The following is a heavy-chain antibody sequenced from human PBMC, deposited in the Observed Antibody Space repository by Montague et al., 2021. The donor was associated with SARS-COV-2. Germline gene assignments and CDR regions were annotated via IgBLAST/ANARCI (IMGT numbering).Heavy chain of an antibody. CDR1: GGSFSAHW. CDR3: VRQGWDSWVLGW. V-gene: IGHV4-34*01. J-gene: IGHJ4*02. D-gene: IGHD4/OR15-4a*01. Sequence: SETLSLTCAVYGGSFSAHWWTWVRQPPGKGLEWIGEINSSGSTNYNPSLKSRVSISVDTSNNQFSLKLNTVTAADTALYYCVRQGWDSWVLGWWSQGSLVTVSS. CDR2: INSSGST.